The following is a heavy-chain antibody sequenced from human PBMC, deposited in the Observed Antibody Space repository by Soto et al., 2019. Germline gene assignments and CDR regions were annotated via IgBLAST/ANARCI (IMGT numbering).Heavy chain of an antibody. CDR3: ARAGRVYYDSSGYFRFDY. CDR1: GGSISSSRYY. D-gene: IGHD3-22*01. V-gene: IGHV4-39*01. CDR2: IYYSGST. Sequence: QLQLQESGPGLVKPSETLSLTCTVSGGSISSSRYYWGWIRQPPGKGLEWIGSIYYSGSTYYNPSLKSRVTISVDTSKNQFSLKLSSVTASDTAVYYCARAGRVYYDSSGYFRFDYWGQGNLVTSSS. J-gene: IGHJ4*02.